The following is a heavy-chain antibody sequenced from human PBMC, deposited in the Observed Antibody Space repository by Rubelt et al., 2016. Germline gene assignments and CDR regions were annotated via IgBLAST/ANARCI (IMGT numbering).Heavy chain of an antibody. CDR1: GGTFSSYA. J-gene: IGHJ5*02. CDR3: ASMYSSSWYRGWFDP. Sequence: QVQLVQSGAEVKKPGSSVKVSCKASGGTFSSYAISWVRQAPGQGLEWMGGIIPMFGTGNYAQKFQGRVTITADTSMSTIYMELSSLRSDDTAVYYCASMYSSSWYRGWFDPWGQGTLVTVSS. D-gene: IGHD6-13*01. V-gene: IGHV1-69*06. CDR2: IIPMFGTG.